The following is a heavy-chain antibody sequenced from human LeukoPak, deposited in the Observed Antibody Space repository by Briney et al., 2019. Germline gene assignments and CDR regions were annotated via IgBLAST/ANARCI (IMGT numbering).Heavy chain of an antibody. CDR2: FDPEDGET. CDR1: GYTLTELS. Sequence: GASVKVSCKVSGYTLTELSMHWVRQAPGKGLEWMGGFDPEDGETIYAQKFQGRVTMTEDTSTDTAYMELSSLRSEDTAVYYCATSVGATSPFDYWGQGTLFTVSS. CDR3: ATSVGATSPFDY. V-gene: IGHV1-24*01. J-gene: IGHJ4*02. D-gene: IGHD1-26*01.